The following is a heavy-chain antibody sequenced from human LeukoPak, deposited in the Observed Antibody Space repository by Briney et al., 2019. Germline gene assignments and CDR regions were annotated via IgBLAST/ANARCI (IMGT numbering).Heavy chain of an antibody. CDR2: INHSAST. V-gene: IGHV4-34*01. Sequence: SETLSLTCAVSGWSFSGYYWSWIRQPPGKGLEWIGEINHSASTNYNASLKSRVTISIDTSKNQFSLKLSSVTAADTAVYYCAIGGWYYSDYWGQGTLVTVSS. J-gene: IGHJ4*02. D-gene: IGHD6-19*01. CDR1: GWSFSGYY. CDR3: AIGGWYYSDY.